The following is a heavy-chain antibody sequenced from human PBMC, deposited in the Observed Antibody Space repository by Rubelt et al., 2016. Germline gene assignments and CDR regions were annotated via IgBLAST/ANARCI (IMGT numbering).Heavy chain of an antibody. CDR2: ISAYNGNT. V-gene: IGHV1-18*01. D-gene: IGHD3-3*01. J-gene: IGHJ4*02. CDR3: ARGQDDFWSGYYYSRYYFDY. Sequence: GLEWMGWISAYNGNTNYAQKLQGRVTMTTDTSTSTAYMELRSLRSDDTAVYYCARGQDDFWSGYYYSRYYFDYWGQGTLVTVSS.